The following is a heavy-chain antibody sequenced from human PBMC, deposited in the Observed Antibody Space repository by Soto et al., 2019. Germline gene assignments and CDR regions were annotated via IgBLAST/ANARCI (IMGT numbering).Heavy chain of an antibody. CDR1: GYTFISYY. V-gene: IGHV1-46*01. D-gene: IGHD1-26*01. J-gene: IGHJ3*02. CDR3: ASPIGGSYNAFDI. CDR2: INPSGSIT. Sequence: ASVKVSCKASGYTFISYYMHWVRQAPGQGLQWMGIINPSGSITTYAQKFQGRVTMTRDTSSSTVYMELSSPTSDDTAVYYCASPIGGSYNAFDIWGQGTMVTVSS.